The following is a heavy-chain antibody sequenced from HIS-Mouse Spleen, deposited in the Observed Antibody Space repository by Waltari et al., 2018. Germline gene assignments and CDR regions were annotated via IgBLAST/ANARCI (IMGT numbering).Heavy chain of an antibody. V-gene: IGHV4-39*07. CDR1: GGSISSSSYY. D-gene: IGHD3-3*01. CDR3: ARAPTGFLEWFDAFDI. J-gene: IGHJ3*02. CDR2: IYYSGST. Sequence: LQLQESGPGLVKPSETLSLTCTVSGGSISSSSYYWGWIRQPPGKGLEWIGSIYYSGSTYYHPSLKSRVTISVDTSKNQFSLKLSSVTAADTAVYYCARAPTGFLEWFDAFDIWGQGTMVTVSS.